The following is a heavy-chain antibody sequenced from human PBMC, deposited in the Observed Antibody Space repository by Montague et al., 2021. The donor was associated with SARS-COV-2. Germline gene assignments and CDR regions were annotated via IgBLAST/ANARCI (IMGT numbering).Heavy chain of an antibody. J-gene: IGHJ4*02. Sequence: SLRLSCAASGFTFSSYEMNWVRQAPGKGLEWVSYISSSGSSIYYADSVKGRFTISRDNAKNSLYLQMNSLRAEDTAVYYCAREGYYDSSGYPLSCWGQGTLVTVSS. CDR3: AREGYYDSSGYPLSC. V-gene: IGHV3-48*03. CDR2: ISSSGSSI. CDR1: GFTFSSYE. D-gene: IGHD3-22*01.